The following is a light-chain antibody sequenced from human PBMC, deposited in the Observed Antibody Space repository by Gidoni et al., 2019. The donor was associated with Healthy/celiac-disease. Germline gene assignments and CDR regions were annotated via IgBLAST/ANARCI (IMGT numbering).Light chain of an antibody. Sequence: DIPMTQSPSSLSASVGDRVTITCRSSQGISNYLAWYQQKPGKVPTLLIYAASTLQSGVPSRFSGSGSGTDFTLTISSLQPEDVATYYCQKDNRAPWTFGQGTKVEIK. CDR1: QGISNY. CDR2: AAS. V-gene: IGKV1-27*01. J-gene: IGKJ1*01. CDR3: QKDNRAPWT.